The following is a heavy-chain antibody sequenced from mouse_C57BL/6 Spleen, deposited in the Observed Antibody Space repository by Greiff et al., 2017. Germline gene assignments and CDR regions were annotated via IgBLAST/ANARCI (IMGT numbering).Heavy chain of an antibody. CDR3: ASNTGLYFDY. Sequence: QVQLQQSGAELVRPGTSVKVSCKASGYAFTNYLIEWVKQRPGQGLEWIGVINPGSGGTNYNEKFKGKATLTADKSSSTAYMQLSSLTSEDSAVYFCASNTGLYFDYWGQGTTLTVSS. J-gene: IGHJ2*01. CDR1: GYAFTNYL. CDR2: INPGSGGT. V-gene: IGHV1-54*01. D-gene: IGHD4-1*01.